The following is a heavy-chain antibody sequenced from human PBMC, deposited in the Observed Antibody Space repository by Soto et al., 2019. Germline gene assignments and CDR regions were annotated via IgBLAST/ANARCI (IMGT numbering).Heavy chain of an antibody. V-gene: IGHV4-31*03. CDR2: IYSSGST. CDR1: GGSISSGGYY. CDR3: ARFIPGTGSDY. J-gene: IGHJ4*02. Sequence: QVQLQESGPGLVKPSQTLSLTCTVSGGSISSGGYYWRWIRQHPGKGLEWIGYIYSSGSTYYNPSLKSRVTISGYTSKNQCSLKLSSVTAADTAVYYCARFIPGTGSDYWGQGTLVTVSS. D-gene: IGHD1-20*01.